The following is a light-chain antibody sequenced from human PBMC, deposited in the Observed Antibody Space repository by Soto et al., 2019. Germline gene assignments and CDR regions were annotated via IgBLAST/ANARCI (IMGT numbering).Light chain of an antibody. CDR1: QSVTSTF. CDR2: GAS. V-gene: IGKV3-20*01. J-gene: IGKJ2*01. CDR3: QQYDTSPPTYT. Sequence: EVVLTQSPGTLSLSPGERVTLSCRTSQSVTSTFLAWYQQKPGQAPRLLIYGASTRATGITDKFSGSGSGTDFTLTTSRLEPEDSAVYYCQQYDTSPPTYTFGQGTKLEIK.